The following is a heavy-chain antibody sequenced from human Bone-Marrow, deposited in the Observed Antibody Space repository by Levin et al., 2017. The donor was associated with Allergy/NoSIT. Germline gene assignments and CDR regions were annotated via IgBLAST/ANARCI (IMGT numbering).Heavy chain of an antibody. CDR3: AKDVGATRVYNS. CDR1: GFTFGDSG. Sequence: GGSLRLSCTASGFTFGDSGMSWFRQAPGKGLEWVGFIRTKTYGETTEYAASVKGRFTISRDNSKNTLYLQMNSLRAEDTAIYYCAKDVGATRVYNSWGQGTLVTVSS. J-gene: IGHJ4*02. D-gene: IGHD1-26*01. V-gene: IGHV3-49*03. CDR2: IRTKTYGETT.